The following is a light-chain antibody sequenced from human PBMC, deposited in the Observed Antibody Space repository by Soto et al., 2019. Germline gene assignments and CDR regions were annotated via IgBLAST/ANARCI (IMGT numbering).Light chain of an antibody. Sequence: DIQMTQSPSTLSASVGDRVTITCRASESISSWLAWYQQKPGKAPKLLIYKASSVESGVPSRFSGSGSGTEFTLTISSLQPDDFATYYCQQCNSYPYTFGQGTKLEIK. CDR2: KAS. CDR3: QQCNSYPYT. J-gene: IGKJ2*01. CDR1: ESISSW. V-gene: IGKV1-5*03.